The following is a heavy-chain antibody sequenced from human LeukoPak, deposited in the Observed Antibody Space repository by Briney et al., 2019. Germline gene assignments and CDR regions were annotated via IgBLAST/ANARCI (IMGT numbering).Heavy chain of an antibody. CDR2: IDPIDSYT. J-gene: IGHJ4*02. V-gene: IGHV5-10-1*01. CDR1: GYRLPSYW. CDR3: ARARVDTAMADFDY. D-gene: IGHD5-18*01. Sequence: VESLKISCKASGYRLPSYWITWVRQMPGKGLEWMGGIDPIDSYTTYSPSFQGHVTISADKSIATVYLQWSSLKASHTAMYYCARARVDTAMADFDYWGQGTLVTVSS.